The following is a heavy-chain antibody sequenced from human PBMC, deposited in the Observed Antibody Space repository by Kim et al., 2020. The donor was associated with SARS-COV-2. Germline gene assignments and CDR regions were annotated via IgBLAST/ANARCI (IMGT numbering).Heavy chain of an antibody. Sequence: YAGSVRGRFTISRDNSKNTLYLQMNSLRPDDTAVYYCARDSLGSIDYWGQGTLVTFSS. J-gene: IGHJ4*02. V-gene: IGHV3-30*03. CDR3: ARDSLGSIDY. D-gene: IGHD7-27*01.